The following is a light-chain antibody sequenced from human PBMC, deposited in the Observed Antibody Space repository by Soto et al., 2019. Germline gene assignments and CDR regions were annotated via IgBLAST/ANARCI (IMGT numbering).Light chain of an antibody. Sequence: DIQMTQSPSSLSASVGDRVTITCRASQAIGTYVAWFQQKPGKAPKLLIYDASSLESGVPSRFSGSGSGTEFTLTISSLQPDDFATYYCQQYNSYRTFGQGTKVDIK. CDR2: DAS. CDR1: QAIGTY. J-gene: IGKJ1*01. CDR3: QQYNSYRT. V-gene: IGKV1-16*01.